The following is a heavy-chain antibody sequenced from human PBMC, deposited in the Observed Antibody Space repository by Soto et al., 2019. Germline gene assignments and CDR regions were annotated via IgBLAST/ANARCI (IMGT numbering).Heavy chain of an antibody. V-gene: IGHV3-48*01. D-gene: IGHD3-16*01. CDR1: GFTFSSYS. J-gene: IGHJ6*02. Sequence: EVQLVESGGGLVQPGGSLRLSCAASGFTFSSYSMNWVRQAPGKGLEWVSYISSSSSTIYYADSVKGRFTISRDNAKNSLYLQMNSLRAEDTAVYYCARDQNLLRYYGMDVWGQGTTVTVSS. CDR3: ARDQNLLRYYGMDV. CDR2: ISSSSSTI.